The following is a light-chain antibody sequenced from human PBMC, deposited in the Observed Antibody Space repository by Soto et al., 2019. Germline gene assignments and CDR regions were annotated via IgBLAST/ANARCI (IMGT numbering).Light chain of an antibody. CDR3: QSYDTTLSGGSV. J-gene: IGLJ1*01. CDR2: GNN. CDR1: SSNIGAGFD. V-gene: IGLV1-40*01. Sequence: QSALTQSPSVSGAPGQRVSISCTGTSSNIGAGFDVHWYQQLPATAPKLLIYGNNNRPSGVPDRFSGSKSGTSASLAITGLQAEDEADYYCQSYDTTLSGGSVFGTGTKLTAL.